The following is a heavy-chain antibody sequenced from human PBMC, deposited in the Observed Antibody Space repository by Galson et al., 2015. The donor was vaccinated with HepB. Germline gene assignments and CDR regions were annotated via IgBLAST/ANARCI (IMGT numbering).Heavy chain of an antibody. V-gene: IGHV4-4*07. CDR3: ARVSRLQLRGSGYYYYMDV. CDR1: GGSISSYY. J-gene: IGHJ6*03. CDR2: IYTSGST. Sequence: ETLSLTCTVSGGSISSYYWSWIRQPAGKGLEWIGRIYTSGSTNYNPSLKSRVTMSVDTSKNQFSLKLSSVTAADTAVYYCARVSRLQLRGSGYYYYMDVWGKGTTVTVSS. D-gene: IGHD4-11*01.